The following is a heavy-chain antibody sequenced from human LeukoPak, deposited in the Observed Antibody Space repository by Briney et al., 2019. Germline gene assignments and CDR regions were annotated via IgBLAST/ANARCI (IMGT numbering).Heavy chain of an antibody. CDR2: FDPEDGET. J-gene: IGHJ4*02. D-gene: IGHD3-10*01. V-gene: IGHV1-24*01. Sequence: ASVKVSCKVSGYTLTELSMHWVRQAPGKGLEWMGGFDPEDGETIYAQKFQVRVTMTEDTSTDTAYMELSSLRSEDTAVYYCATIIWFGELFDYWGQGTLVTVSS. CDR3: ATIIWFGELFDY. CDR1: GYTLTELS.